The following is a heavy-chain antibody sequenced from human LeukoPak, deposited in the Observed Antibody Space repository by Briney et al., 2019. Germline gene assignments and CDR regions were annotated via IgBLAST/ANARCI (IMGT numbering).Heavy chain of an antibody. CDR2: ISYDGSNK. D-gene: IGHD2-15*01. V-gene: IGHV3-30*18. Sequence: GGSLRLSCAASGFTFSSYGMHWVRQAPGKGLEWVAVISYDGSNKYYADSVKGRFTISRDNSKSTLCLQMNSLRAEDTAVYYCAKQLGYCSDGSCYFPYWGQGTLVTVSS. CDR1: GFTFSSYG. J-gene: IGHJ4*02. CDR3: AKQLGYCSDGSCYFPY.